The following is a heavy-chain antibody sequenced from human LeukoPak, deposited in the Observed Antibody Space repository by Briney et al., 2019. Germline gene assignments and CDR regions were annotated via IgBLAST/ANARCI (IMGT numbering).Heavy chain of an antibody. J-gene: IGHJ6*03. CDR1: GFTFSSYG. CDR3: AKCPQTFGTTVTRPHYYYYMDV. V-gene: IGHV3-30*18. D-gene: IGHD4-11*01. Sequence: QPGGSLRLSCAASGFTFSSYGMHWVRQAPGKGLEWVAIISYDGTYKYYAGSVKGRFTISRDNSKNTLYLQMNSLRAEDTAMYYCAKCPQTFGTTVTRPHYYYYMDVWGKGTTVTVSS. CDR2: ISYDGTYK.